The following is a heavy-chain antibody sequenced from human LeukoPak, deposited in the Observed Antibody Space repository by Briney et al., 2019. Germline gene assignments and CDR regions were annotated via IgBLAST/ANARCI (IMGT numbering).Heavy chain of an antibody. D-gene: IGHD2-15*01. J-gene: IGHJ4*02. CDR1: GGSFSGYY. CDR3: AREYCSGGSCLGKDY. Sequence: SETLSLTCAVYGGSFSGYYWSWIRRPPGKGLEWIGEINHSGSTNYNPSLKSRVTISVDTSKNQFSLKLSSVTAADTAVYYCAREYCSGGSCLGKDYWGQGTLVTVSS. CDR2: INHSGST. V-gene: IGHV4-34*01.